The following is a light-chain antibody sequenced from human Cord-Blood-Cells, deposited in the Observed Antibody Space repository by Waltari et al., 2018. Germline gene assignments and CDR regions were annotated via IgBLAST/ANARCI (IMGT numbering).Light chain of an antibody. V-gene: IGKV1-6*01. J-gene: IGKJ3*01. Sequence: AIQMTQSPSSLSASVGDRVTITCRASQGIRNDLGWDQQKPGKAPKLLIYAASILQSGVPSSFSGSGSGTEFTLTIRSLQPEDFATYYCLQDYNYPFSFGPGAKVDIK. CDR2: AAS. CDR1: QGIRND. CDR3: LQDYNYPFS.